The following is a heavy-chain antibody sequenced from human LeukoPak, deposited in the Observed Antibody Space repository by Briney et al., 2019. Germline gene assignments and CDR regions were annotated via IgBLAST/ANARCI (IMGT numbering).Heavy chain of an antibody. V-gene: IGHV1-69*05. D-gene: IGHD6-19*01. CDR3: ARWRYSSGNWFDP. CDR1: GGTFSSYA. Sequence: SVKVSCKASGGTFSSYAISWVRQAPGQGLEWMGGIIPIFGTANYAQKFQGRVTITTDESTSTPYMELSSLRSEDTAVYYCARWRYSSGNWFDPWGQGTLVTVSS. J-gene: IGHJ5*02. CDR2: IIPIFGTA.